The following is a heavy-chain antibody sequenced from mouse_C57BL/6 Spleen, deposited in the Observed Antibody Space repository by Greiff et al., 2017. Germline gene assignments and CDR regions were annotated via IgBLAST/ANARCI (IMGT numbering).Heavy chain of an antibody. CDR1: GFTFSSYA. Sequence: EVKLVESGGGLVKPGGSLKLSCAASGFTFSSYAMSWVRQTPEKRLEWVATISDGGSYTYYPDNVKGRFTIAKDNTKNNLYLQMSQLKSEDTAMYYCARDRYDYDVGYFDVWGTGTTVTVSS. CDR3: ARDRYDYDVGYFDV. D-gene: IGHD2-4*01. V-gene: IGHV5-4*01. CDR2: ISDGGSYT. J-gene: IGHJ1*03.